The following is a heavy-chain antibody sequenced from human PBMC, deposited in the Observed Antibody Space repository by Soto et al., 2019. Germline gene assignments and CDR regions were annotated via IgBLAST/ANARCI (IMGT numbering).Heavy chain of an antibody. J-gene: IGHJ5*02. CDR1: GGTFSIYA. Sequence: SVKVSCKASGGTFSIYAITWVRQAPGQGLEWMGGIIPIFGTTNYTHKFQGRLTITADASTSKAYMELSSLRSDDTAVYYCAREAAAGRPRFDLWGQGTLVTV. V-gene: IGHV1-69*13. CDR3: AREAAAGRPRFDL. CDR2: IIPIFGTT. D-gene: IGHD6-13*01.